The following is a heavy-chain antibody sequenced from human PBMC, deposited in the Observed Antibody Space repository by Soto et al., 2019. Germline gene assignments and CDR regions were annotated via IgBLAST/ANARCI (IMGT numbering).Heavy chain of an antibody. D-gene: IGHD5-18*01. CDR1: GGSISSGGYY. J-gene: IGHJ4*02. V-gene: IGHV4-31*03. CDR2: IYYRGTT. CDR3: AREYSYGLDY. Sequence: QVQLQESGPGLVKPSQTLSLTCTVAGGSISSGGYYWSWIRQHPGKGLEWIGYIYYRGTTYYNQSLKSRVSISVHTSKNQFSPKLSSVTAADPAVYYWAREYSYGLDYWGQGTLVTVSS.